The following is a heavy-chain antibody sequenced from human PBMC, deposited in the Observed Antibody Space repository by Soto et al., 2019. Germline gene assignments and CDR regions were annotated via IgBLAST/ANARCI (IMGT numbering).Heavy chain of an antibody. CDR3: ARVWFGEQNFDY. V-gene: IGHV3-23*01. D-gene: IGHD3-10*01. CDR2: ISGSGGST. J-gene: IGHJ4*02. Sequence: GGSLRLSCAASGFTFSSYAMSWVRQAPGKGLEWVSAISGSGGSTYYADSVKGRFTISRDNSKNTLYLQMNSLRAEDTAVYYCARVWFGEQNFDYWGQGTLVTVSS. CDR1: GFTFSSYA.